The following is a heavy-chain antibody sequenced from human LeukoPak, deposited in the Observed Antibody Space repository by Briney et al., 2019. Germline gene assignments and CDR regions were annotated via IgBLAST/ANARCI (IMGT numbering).Heavy chain of an antibody. V-gene: IGHV3-53*01. CDR2: IYSGGNT. Sequence: GGSLRLSCAASGFTVSSNYMSWVRQAPGKGLEWGSVIYSGGNTYYADSVKGRFTISRDNSKNTLYLQMNSLRAEDTAVYYCASGFCSGGSCYSVYFQPWGQGTLVTVSS. CDR1: GFTVSSNY. CDR3: ASGFCSGGSCYSVYFQP. D-gene: IGHD2-15*01. J-gene: IGHJ1*01.